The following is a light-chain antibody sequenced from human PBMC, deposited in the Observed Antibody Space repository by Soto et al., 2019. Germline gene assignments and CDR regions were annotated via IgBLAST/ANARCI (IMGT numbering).Light chain of an antibody. J-gene: IGLJ1*01. CDR3: KSYAGSNTYV. CDR2: EVV. CDR1: KNDIGVYDF. V-gene: IGLV2-8*01. Sequence: QSALTQPPSASGSPGQSVTISCTGTKNDIGVYDFVSWYQHHPGKAPRLIIYEVVRRPSGVPDRFSGSKSGNTASLTVSGLQAADEDDYFCKSYAGSNTYVFGGGTKV.